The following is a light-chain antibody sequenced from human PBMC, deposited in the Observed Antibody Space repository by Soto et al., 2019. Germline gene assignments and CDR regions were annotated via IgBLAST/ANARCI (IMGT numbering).Light chain of an antibody. Sequence: EIVLTQSPGTLSLSPGETATLSCRASQTVNSDYLAWFQQRPGQAPRLLIFATSRRATDIPDRFSGSGSGTDFTLAISRLEPEDFAVYYCQQYGSSSWTFGQGTKVDIK. J-gene: IGKJ1*01. CDR3: QQYGSSSWT. CDR2: ATS. CDR1: QTVNSDY. V-gene: IGKV3-20*01.